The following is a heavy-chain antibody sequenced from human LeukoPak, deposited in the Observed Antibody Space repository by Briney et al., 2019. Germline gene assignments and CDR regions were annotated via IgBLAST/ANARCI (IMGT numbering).Heavy chain of an antibody. CDR1: GYNFTTHW. V-gene: IGHV5-51*01. D-gene: IGHD2-15*01. J-gene: IGHJ3*02. CDR3: WRHGEDRAFNI. Sequence: GESLKISCKGSGYNFTTHWIGWVRQMPGKGLEWMGMIYPGDSDTKYSPSFQGQVTISADKSISTAYLQWSTLKASDTAMYDCWRHGEDRAFNIWGQGTMVIVSS. CDR2: IYPGDSDT.